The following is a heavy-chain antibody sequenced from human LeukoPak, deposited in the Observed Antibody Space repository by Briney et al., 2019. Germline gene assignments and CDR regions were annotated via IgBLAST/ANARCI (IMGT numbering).Heavy chain of an antibody. J-gene: IGHJ4*02. Sequence: SETLSLTCAVYGGSFSGYYWSWIRQPPGKGLEWIGEINHSGSTNYNPSLKSRVTVSVDTSKNQFSLKLSSVTAADTAVYYCARGDPTMVRGVKIDYWGQGTLVTVSS. CDR1: GGSFSGYY. CDR2: INHSGST. V-gene: IGHV4-34*01. D-gene: IGHD3-10*01. CDR3: ARGDPTMVRGVKIDY.